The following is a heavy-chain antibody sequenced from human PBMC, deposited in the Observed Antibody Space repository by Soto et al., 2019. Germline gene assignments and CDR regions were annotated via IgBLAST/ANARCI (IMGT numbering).Heavy chain of an antibody. D-gene: IGHD1-1*01. CDR2: ISGSGGST. J-gene: IGHJ4*02. Sequence: EVQLLESGGGLVQPGGSLRLSCAASGFTFSSYAMSWVRQAPGKGLGWVSAISGSGGSTYYADSVKGRFTISSDKSKNTLYLQMNSLRAADTAVYYCAKGMEGTYRIDYWGQGTLVTVAS. V-gene: IGHV3-23*01. CDR1: GFTFSSYA. CDR3: AKGMEGTYRIDY.